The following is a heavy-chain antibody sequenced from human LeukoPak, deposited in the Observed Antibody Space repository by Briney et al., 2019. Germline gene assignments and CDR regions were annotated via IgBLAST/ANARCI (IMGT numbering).Heavy chain of an antibody. V-gene: IGHV3-9*01. CDR1: GFTFYDYA. CDR3: VKDSEESTSLDAAFDM. Sequence: GGSLRLSCVVSGFTFYDYAMHWVRHTPGKGLEWVSGITWSGGMIGYADAVRGRFSISRDNARNSLYLEMNSLKTEDTALYYCVKDSEESTSLDAAFDMWGQGTMVTVSS. J-gene: IGHJ3*02. CDR2: ITWSGGMI. D-gene: IGHD2-2*01.